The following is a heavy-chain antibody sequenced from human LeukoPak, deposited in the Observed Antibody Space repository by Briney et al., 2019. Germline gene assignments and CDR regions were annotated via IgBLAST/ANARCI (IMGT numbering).Heavy chain of an antibody. D-gene: IGHD3-22*01. J-gene: IGHJ4*02. Sequence: SETLSLTCAVYGGSFSDYLWSWIRQPPGKGLEWIGEISHSGSTTYNPSLRSRVTISGDTSKKQFSLKLSSVTAADTAVYYCVTYYYGSSAPKRNYWGQGILVTVSS. CDR1: GGSFSDYL. CDR3: VTYYYGSSAPKRNY. V-gene: IGHV4-34*01. CDR2: ISHSGST.